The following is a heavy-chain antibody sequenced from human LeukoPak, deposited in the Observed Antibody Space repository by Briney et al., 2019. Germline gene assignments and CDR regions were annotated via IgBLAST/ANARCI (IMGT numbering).Heavy chain of an antibody. D-gene: IGHD5-18*01. J-gene: IGHJ4*02. CDR2: ISSSGSTI. CDR1: GFTFSSYE. CDR3: AREFYGYSYAN. Sequence: GGSLRLSCAASGFTFSSYEMNWVRQAPGKGLEWVSYISSSGSTIYYADSVKGRFTISRDNAKNSLYLQMNSLRAEDTAVYYCAREFYGYSYANWGQGTLVTVSS. V-gene: IGHV3-48*03.